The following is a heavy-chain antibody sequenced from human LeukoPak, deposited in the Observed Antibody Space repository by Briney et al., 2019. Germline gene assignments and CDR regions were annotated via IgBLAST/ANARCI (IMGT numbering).Heavy chain of an antibody. J-gene: IGHJ4*02. CDR2: IYPGDSET. V-gene: IGHV5-51*01. CDR1: GXSFTTYW. Sequence: GESLKISFKGSGXSFTTYWIGWVRQMPGKGLEWMAIIYPGDSETRYSPSFQGQVTISADKYISTAYLQWSSLKASDTAMYYCARHSWIQLWSGGFDYWGQGTLVSVSS. D-gene: IGHD5-18*01. CDR3: ARHSWIQLWSGGFDY.